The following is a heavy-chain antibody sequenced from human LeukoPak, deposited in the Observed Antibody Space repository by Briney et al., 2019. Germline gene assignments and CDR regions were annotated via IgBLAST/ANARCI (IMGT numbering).Heavy chain of an antibody. D-gene: IGHD6-19*01. CDR1: GYTFTNYG. V-gene: IGHV1-18*01. CDR2: ISAYNGHT. Sequence: GASVKVSCKASGYTFTNYGISWVRQAPGQGLEWMGWISAYNGHTKYAQKVQGRVTMTTDTSTSTAYMELRSLRSDDTAVYYCAREIRAAAGTIGAVAGPDYWGQGTLVTVSS. J-gene: IGHJ4*02. CDR3: AREIRAAAGTIGAVAGPDY.